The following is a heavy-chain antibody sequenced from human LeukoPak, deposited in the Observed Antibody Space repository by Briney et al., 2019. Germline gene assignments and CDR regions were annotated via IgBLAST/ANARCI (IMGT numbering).Heavy chain of an antibody. CDR2: IYTGGST. V-gene: IGHV3-53*01. D-gene: IGHD6-13*01. CDR3: ASTQHRENYYYMDV. J-gene: IGHJ6*03. Sequence: GGSLRLSCAASGFTVSSNYMNWVRQTPGHGLEWVSGIYTGGSTFYSDSVKGRFTISRDNSKNTVYLQMNSLRAEDTAVYYCASTQHRENYYYMDVWGKGTTVTVSS. CDR1: GFTVSSNY.